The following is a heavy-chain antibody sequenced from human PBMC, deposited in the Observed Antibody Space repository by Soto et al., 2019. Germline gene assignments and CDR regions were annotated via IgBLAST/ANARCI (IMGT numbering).Heavy chain of an antibody. CDR2: ISAYNGNT. CDR1: GYTFTRYG. J-gene: IGHJ4*02. V-gene: IGHV1-18*04. D-gene: IGHD4-4*01. CDR3: AGATYDYSNQIDY. Sequence: ASVKVSCKASGYTFTRYGISWGRQATGQGLEWMGWISAYNGNTNYGEKLQGRVTTTTDTSTRAAYMELRSLRSDDTAVYYCAGATYDYSNQIDYWGQGTLVTVSS.